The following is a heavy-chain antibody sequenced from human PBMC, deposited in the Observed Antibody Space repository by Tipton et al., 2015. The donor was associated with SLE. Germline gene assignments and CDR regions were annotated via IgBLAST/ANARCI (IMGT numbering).Heavy chain of an antibody. D-gene: IGHD1-1*01. CDR2: IRYDGSNK. J-gene: IGHJ4*02. CDR1: GFTFSSYG. V-gene: IGHV3-30*02. Sequence: SLRLSCAASGFTFSSYGMHWVRQAPGKGLEWVAFIRYDGSNKYYADSVKGRFTISRDNAKNSLYLQMNSLRAEDTAVYYCTSRVGSFDYWGQGTLVTVSS. CDR3: TSRVGSFDY.